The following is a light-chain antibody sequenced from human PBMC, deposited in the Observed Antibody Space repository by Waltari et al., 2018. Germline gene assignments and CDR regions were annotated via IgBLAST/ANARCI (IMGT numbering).Light chain of an antibody. CDR2: DVN. J-gene: IGLJ1*01. Sequence: QSALTQPRSVSGSPGQSVTISCTGTSSDVGGYDYVSWYQQNPGKAPKPMVFDVNRRPSGVPDRFSGSKSVNTASLTISGLQAEDEADYYCCSYAGSYTWVFGTGTKVTVL. CDR3: CSYAGSYTWV. V-gene: IGLV2-11*01. CDR1: SSDVGGYDY.